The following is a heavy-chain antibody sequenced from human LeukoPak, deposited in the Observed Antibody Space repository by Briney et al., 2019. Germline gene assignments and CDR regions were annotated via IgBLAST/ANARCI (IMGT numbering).Heavy chain of an antibody. CDR3: ARGGIAEVEFYYYGMDV. V-gene: IGHV3-30-3*01. J-gene: IGHJ6*02. D-gene: IGHD6-13*01. CDR2: VSFDGTNK. CDR1: GFVFSNYA. Sequence: GGSLRLSCSASGFVFSNYAMFWARQAPGKGLEWVAVVSFDGTNKEYAATVEGRFTVSRDNSKNTLYLRMNSLRPGDTAVYYCARGGIAEVEFYYYGMDVWGQGTTVA.